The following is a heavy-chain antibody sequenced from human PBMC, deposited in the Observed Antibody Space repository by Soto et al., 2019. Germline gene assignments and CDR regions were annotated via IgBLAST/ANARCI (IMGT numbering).Heavy chain of an antibody. CDR3: ATEKCNRMSCLDGGHDY. Sequence: PGGSLRLSCAGSGFTFSDTWMHWVRQGPGKGLTWLSRMSPDGGRTAYAGSVEGRFTISRDNAKNTLYLEMTSLTPEDTALYCCATEKCNRMSCLDGGHDYWGQGTQVTVSS. CDR2: MSPDGGRT. CDR1: GFTFSDTW. J-gene: IGHJ4*02. V-gene: IGHV3-74*01. D-gene: IGHD3-16*01.